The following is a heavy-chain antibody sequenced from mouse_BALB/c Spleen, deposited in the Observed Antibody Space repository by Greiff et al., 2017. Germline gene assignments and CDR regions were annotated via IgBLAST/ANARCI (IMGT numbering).Heavy chain of an antibody. CDR1: GYTFTSYW. D-gene: IGHD2-14*01. Sequence: QVQLQQSGAELVKPGASVKLSCKASGYTFTSYWMHWVKQRPGQGLEWIGEINPSNGRTNYNEKFKSKATLTVDKSSSTAYMQLSSLTSEDSAVYYCARPYDYYWYFDVWGAGTTVTVSS. J-gene: IGHJ1*01. CDR3: ARPYDYYWYFDV. V-gene: IGHV1S81*02. CDR2: INPSNGRT.